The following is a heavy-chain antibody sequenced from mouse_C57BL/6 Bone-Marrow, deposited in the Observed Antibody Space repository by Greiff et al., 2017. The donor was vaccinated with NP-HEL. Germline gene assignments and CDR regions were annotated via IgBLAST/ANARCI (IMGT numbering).Heavy chain of an antibody. CDR3: ARLDYYGGFDY. Sequence: QVQLQQSGAELAKPGASVKLSCKASGYTFTSYWMHWVKQRPGQGLAWIGYINPSSGYTKYNQTFKDKAKLTADKSSSTAYMQLSSLTYEDSAVYYCARLDYYGGFDYWGQGTTLTVSS. CDR1: GYTFTSYW. D-gene: IGHD1-1*01. J-gene: IGHJ2*01. V-gene: IGHV1-7*01. CDR2: INPSSGYT.